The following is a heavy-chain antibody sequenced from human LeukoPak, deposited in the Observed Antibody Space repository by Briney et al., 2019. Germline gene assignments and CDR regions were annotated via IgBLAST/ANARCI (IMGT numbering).Heavy chain of an antibody. V-gene: IGHV1-46*01. D-gene: IGHD3-9*01. Sequence: ASVKVSCKASGYTFTSYYMHWVRQAPGQGLEWMGIINPSGGSTSYAQKFQGRVTMTRDTSTSTAYMELSSLGSEDTAVYYCARVGGSYQIYYDIENYFDYWGQGTLVTVSS. J-gene: IGHJ4*02. CDR3: ARVGGSYQIYYDIENYFDY. CDR1: GYTFTSYY. CDR2: INPSGGST.